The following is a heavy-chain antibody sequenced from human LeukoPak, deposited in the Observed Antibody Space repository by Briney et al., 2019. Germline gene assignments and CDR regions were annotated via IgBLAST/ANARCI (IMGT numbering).Heavy chain of an antibody. CDR3: ARGNLPAYCGGDCYSDFDY. CDR1: GFTFSTYS. J-gene: IGHJ4*02. V-gene: IGHV3-21*01. Sequence: MSGGSLRLSCAASGFTFSTYSMNWVRQAPGKGLEWVSCISSRSNYIQYADSVKGRFTISRDNAKNSLYLQMNSLRAEDTAVYYCARGNLPAYCGGDCYSDFDYWGQGTLVTVSS. CDR2: ISSRSNYI. D-gene: IGHD2-21*02.